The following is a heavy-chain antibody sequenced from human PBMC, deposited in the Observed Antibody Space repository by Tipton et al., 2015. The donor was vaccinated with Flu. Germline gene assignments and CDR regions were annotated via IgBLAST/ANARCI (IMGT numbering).Heavy chain of an antibody. CDR2: ISNSATT. CDR1: GGSRSTYPDF. V-gene: IGHV4-31*03. J-gene: IGHJ4*02. Sequence: TLSLTCTVSGGSRSTYPDFWSWIRQDPGKGLEWIGYISNSATTHYSPSLQSRVTILLDTSKSQLSLKLTTVTAADTAVYYCAKHTGYDFDWGQGTVVTVSS. D-gene: IGHD5-12*01. CDR3: AKHTGYDFD.